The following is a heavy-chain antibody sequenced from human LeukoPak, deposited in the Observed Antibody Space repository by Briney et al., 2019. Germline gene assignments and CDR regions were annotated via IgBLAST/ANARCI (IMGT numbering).Heavy chain of an antibody. V-gene: IGHV1-8*03. CDR3: VRGAKCSGADCDSTKEYVYYFDY. D-gene: IGHD6-25*01. CDR1: GYTFSNND. J-gene: IGHJ4*02. CDR2: MNPISGNT. Sequence: ASVNVSCKASGYTFSNNDINWVRQATGQGLEWMGWMNPISGNTGFAQKFQGRVTITRITSISTAYMEMSSLRSDDTAVYYCVRGAKCSGADCDSTKEYVYYFDYWGQGTLVTVSS.